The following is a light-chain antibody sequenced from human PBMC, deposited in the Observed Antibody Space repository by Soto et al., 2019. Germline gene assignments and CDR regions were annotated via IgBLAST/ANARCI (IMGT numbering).Light chain of an antibody. CDR3: GSYAGGNTFV. Sequence: QSVLTQSPSASGSPGQSVTISCMGTSSDVGGYNYVSWYQHQPGKAPKLIIYEVTTRPSGVPDRFSGSRSGTTASLTVSGLQAEDEADYYCGSYAGGNTFVFGTGTKVTVL. CDR2: EVT. V-gene: IGLV2-8*01. CDR1: SSDVGGYNY. J-gene: IGLJ1*01.